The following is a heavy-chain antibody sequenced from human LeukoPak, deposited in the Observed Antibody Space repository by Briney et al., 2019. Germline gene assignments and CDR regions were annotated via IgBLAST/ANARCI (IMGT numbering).Heavy chain of an antibody. CDR1: GFRFSDYY. V-gene: IGHV3-11*01. Sequence: GGSLRLSCVVSGFRFSDYYMSWIRQTPGKGLVLISYISGSGDAIYYTDSVKGRFTISRDNAKNSLYLQLDSLSAEDTAVYYCASLYDSTGFCFDYWGQGALVTVSS. J-gene: IGHJ4*02. CDR3: ASLYDSTGFCFDY. CDR2: ISGSGDAI. D-gene: IGHD3-22*01.